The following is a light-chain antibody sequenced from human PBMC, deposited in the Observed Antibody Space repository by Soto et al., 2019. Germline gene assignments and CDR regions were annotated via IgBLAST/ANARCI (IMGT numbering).Light chain of an antibody. CDR3: QQYGSSPPDT. CDR1: QSVSSSY. V-gene: IGKV3-20*01. Sequence: EIVLTQSPGTLSLSPGERATLSCRASQSVSSSYLAWYQQKPGQAPRLLIYGASSRATGIPDRFSGSGSGTDFALTIIRLGPEDFAVYYCQQYGSSPPDTVGQGTKLEIK. J-gene: IGKJ2*01. CDR2: GAS.